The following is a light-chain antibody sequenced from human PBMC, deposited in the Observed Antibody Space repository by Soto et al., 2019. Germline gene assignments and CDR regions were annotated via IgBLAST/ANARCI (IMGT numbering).Light chain of an antibody. V-gene: IGKV1-5*01. Sequence: IQMTQSPATLSASVGEGVTITCRASQSISSWLAWYQQKPGKAPKLLIYDASSLESGVPSRFSGSGSGTEFTLTISSLQPDDFATYYCQQYNSYWTFGQGTKVDI. CDR1: QSISSW. CDR2: DAS. CDR3: QQYNSYWT. J-gene: IGKJ1*01.